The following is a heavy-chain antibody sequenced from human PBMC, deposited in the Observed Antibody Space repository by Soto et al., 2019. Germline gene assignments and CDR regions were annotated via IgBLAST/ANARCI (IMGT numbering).Heavy chain of an antibody. CDR3: ARDGQYRTDGFDI. CDR1: GFTYSSHG. CDR2: LSRGGGST. V-gene: IGHV3-23*01. J-gene: IGHJ3*02. Sequence: EAQLLESGGELIQPGGSLRLSCEASGFTYSSHGMSWVRQAPGKGLEWIAGLSRGGGSTYYADSVKGRFTISRDNSKNTLDLIMNSLRVEDTALYYCARDGQYRTDGFDIWGQGTMVTVSS. D-gene: IGHD5-12*01.